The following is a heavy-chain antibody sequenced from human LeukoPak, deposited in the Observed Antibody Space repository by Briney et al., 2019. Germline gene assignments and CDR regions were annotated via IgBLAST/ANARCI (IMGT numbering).Heavy chain of an antibody. CDR2: ISYDGSNR. Sequence: GGSLRLSCAASGFTFSSYAMHWVRQAPGKGLEWVAVISYDGSNRYYADSVKGRFTISRDNSKNTLYLQMNSLRAEDTAVYYCARGGFTIFGVVTPGDGMDVWGQGTTVTVSS. CDR3: ARGGFTIFGVVTPGDGMDV. V-gene: IGHV3-30-3*01. CDR1: GFTFSSYA. J-gene: IGHJ6*02. D-gene: IGHD3-3*01.